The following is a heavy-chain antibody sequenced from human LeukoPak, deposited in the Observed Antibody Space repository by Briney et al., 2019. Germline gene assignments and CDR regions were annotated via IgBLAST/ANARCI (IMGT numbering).Heavy chain of an antibody. J-gene: IGHJ6*03. CDR1: GGSFSGYY. CDR2: INHSGST. Sequence: SETLSLTCAVYGGSFSGYYWSWIRQPPGKGLEWIGEINHSGSTNYNPSLKSRVTISVDTSKNQFSLKLSSVTAADTAVYYCARGPPAATRYYYYYYYMDIWGKGTTVTVSS. D-gene: IGHD2-2*01. CDR3: ARGPPAATRYYYYYYYMDI. V-gene: IGHV4-34*01.